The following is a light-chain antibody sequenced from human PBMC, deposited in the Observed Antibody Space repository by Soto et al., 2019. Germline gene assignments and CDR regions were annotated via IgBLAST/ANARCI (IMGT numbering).Light chain of an antibody. J-gene: IGKJ5*01. CDR3: QQYNSWTTIT. CDR2: GAS. Sequence: EIVMTQSPATLSVSPGERATLSCRASQSISSKLGWYQQRPGQAPRLLIYGASTRATGIPARFSGSGSVTEFTLTISSLQSEDSAVYYCQQYNSWTTITFGQGTRLEIK. CDR1: QSISSK. V-gene: IGKV3-15*01.